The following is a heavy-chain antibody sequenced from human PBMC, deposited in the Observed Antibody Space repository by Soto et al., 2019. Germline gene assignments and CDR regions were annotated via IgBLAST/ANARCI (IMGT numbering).Heavy chain of an antibody. CDR3: ARVVGATADAFDI. D-gene: IGHD1-26*01. CDR2: ISSSSSTI. J-gene: IGHJ3*02. Sequence: LRLSCAASGFTFSGYSMKWGRQAPGKGLEWVSYISSSSSTIYYADSVKGRFTISRDNAKNSLYLQMNSLRDEDTAVYYCARVVGATADAFDILAQRTTVTVS. V-gene: IGHV3-48*02. CDR1: GFTFSGYS.